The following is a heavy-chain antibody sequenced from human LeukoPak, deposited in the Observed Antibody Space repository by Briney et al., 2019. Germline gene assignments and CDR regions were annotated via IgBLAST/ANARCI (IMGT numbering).Heavy chain of an antibody. D-gene: IGHD2-21*02. Sequence: SETLSLTCTVSGGSISSYYWSWIRQPPGKGLEWIGYIYYSGSTNYNPPLKSRVTISVDTSKNQFSLKLNSVAAADTAVYYCARHDPSSTMVVTAGFDYWGQGTLVTVSS. CDR2: IYYSGST. CDR1: GGSISSYY. V-gene: IGHV4-59*08. J-gene: IGHJ4*02. CDR3: ARHDPSSTMVVTAGFDY.